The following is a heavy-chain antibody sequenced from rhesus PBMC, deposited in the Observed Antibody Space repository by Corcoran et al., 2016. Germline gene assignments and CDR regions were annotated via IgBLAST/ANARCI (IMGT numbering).Heavy chain of an antibody. CDR2: ISNGGGST. Sequence: EVQLVESGGGLVQPGGSLRLSCAASGFTFSSYGMSWVRQAPGKGLEWVSYISNGGGSTYYPDSVKGRLTIARDNSKNTLSLQMNSLRAEDTAVYYCAKRGYSGYSLLNDACDFWGQGLRVTVSS. J-gene: IGHJ3*01. D-gene: IGHD5-42*01. CDR3: AKRGYSGYSLLNDACDF. V-gene: IGHV3S5*01. CDR1: GFTFSSYG.